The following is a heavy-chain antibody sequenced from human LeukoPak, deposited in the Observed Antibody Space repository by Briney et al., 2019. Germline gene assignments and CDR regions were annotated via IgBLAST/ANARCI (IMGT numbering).Heavy chain of an antibody. J-gene: IGHJ4*02. Sequence: SQTLSLTCTVSGASISSGTYYWSWIRQHPGKGLEWIGYIYNSGSVYYNPSLESRVTISEDRSKNQFSLKLSSVTAADTAVYYCAREVPINLYFDYWGQGTLVTVSS. V-gene: IGHV4-31*03. CDR1: GASISSGTYY. CDR2: IYNSGSV. CDR3: AREVPINLYFDY. D-gene: IGHD1-1*01.